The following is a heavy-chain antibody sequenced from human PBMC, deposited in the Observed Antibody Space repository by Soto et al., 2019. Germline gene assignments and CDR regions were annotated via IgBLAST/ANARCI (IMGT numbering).Heavy chain of an antibody. J-gene: IGHJ4*02. CDR3: ARDFDYYDSSGPFDY. D-gene: IGHD3-22*01. CDR1: GFTFSSYA. V-gene: IGHV3-30-3*01. CDR2: ISYDGSNK. Sequence: GGSLILSWAASGFTFSSYAMHWVRPAPGKGLEWVAVISYDGSNKYYADSVKGRFTISRDNSKNTLYLQMNSLRAEDTAVYYCARDFDYYDSSGPFDYWGQGTLVTVSS.